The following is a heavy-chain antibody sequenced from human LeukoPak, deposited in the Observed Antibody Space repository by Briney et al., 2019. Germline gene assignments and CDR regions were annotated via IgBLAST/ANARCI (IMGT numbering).Heavy chain of an antibody. CDR3: ARAGVDTSMITA. CDR1: GGSISSYY. J-gene: IGHJ5*02. V-gene: IGHV4-59*01. D-gene: IGHD5-18*01. Sequence: PSETLSLTCTVSGGSISSYYWNWIRQPPGKGLEWIGYIYYSGSTNYNPSLKSRVTISVDTSKNQFSLKLSSVTAADTAVYYCARAGVDTSMITAWGQGTLVTVSS. CDR2: IYYSGST.